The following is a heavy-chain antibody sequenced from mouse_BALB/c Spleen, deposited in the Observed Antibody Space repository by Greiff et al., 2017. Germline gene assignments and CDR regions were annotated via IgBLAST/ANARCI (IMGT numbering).Heavy chain of an antibody. CDR1: GYSFTSYW. V-gene: IGHV1-5*01. CDR2: IYPGNSDT. D-gene: IGHD2-1*01. CDR3: TRTGLGGNYAPFAY. J-gene: IGHJ3*01. Sequence: VQLKESGTVLARPGASVKMSCKASGYSFTSYWMHWVKQRPGQGLEWIGAIYPGNSDTSYNQKFKGKAKLTAVTSASTAYMELSSLTNEDSAVYYCTRTGLGGNYAPFAYWGQGTLVTVSA.